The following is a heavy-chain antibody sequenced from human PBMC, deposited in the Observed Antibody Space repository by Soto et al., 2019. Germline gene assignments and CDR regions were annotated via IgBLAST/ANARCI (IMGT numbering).Heavy chain of an antibody. V-gene: IGHV4-61*01. CDR1: GGSVSSGSYY. Sequence: SETLSLTCTVSGGSVSSGSYYWSWIRQPPGRGLEWIGYIYYSGSTNYNPSLKSRVTISVDTSKNQFSLKLSSVTAADTAVYYCATLAAAGPTGWFDPWGQGTLVTVSS. CDR3: ATLAAAGPTGWFDP. J-gene: IGHJ5*02. D-gene: IGHD6-13*01. CDR2: IYYSGST.